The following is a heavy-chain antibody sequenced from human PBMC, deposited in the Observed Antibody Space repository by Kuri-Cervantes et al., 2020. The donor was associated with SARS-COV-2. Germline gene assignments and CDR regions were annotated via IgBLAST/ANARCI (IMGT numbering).Heavy chain of an antibody. CDR3: ARGAAPGRKGAYYFDF. V-gene: IGHV1-3*01. CDR2: INGGNGNT. CDR1: GYTFTNFA. D-gene: IGHD6-13*01. J-gene: IGHJ4*02. Sequence: ASVKVSCKASGYTFTNFAIHWVRQAPGQRPEWMGWINGGNGNTKYSQIFQGRVAITRDTSANVTFLDLSSLKSEDSTVYFCARGAAPGRKGAYYFDFWGQGTRVTGSS.